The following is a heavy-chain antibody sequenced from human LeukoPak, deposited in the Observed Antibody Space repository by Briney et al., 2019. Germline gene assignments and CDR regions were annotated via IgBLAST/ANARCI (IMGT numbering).Heavy chain of an antibody. D-gene: IGHD6-13*01. CDR2: ISYDGSNK. V-gene: IGHV3-30-3*01. CDR3: AREEAAAGSFFDY. J-gene: IGHJ4*02. Sequence: GGSLRLSCAASGFTFSSYAMHWVRQAPGKGLEWVAVISYDGSNKYYADSVKGRFTISRDNSKYTLYLQMNSLRAEDTAVYYCAREEAAAGSFFDYWGQGTLVTVSS. CDR1: GFTFSSYA.